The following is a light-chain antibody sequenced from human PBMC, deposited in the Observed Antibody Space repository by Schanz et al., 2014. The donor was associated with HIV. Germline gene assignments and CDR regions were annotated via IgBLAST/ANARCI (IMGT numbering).Light chain of an antibody. CDR2: DVS. CDR3: QSYDTSLNVV. CDR1: SIDVGGYDY. J-gene: IGLJ2*01. V-gene: IGLV2-14*03. Sequence: QSVLTQPASLSGSPGQSITISCTGTSIDVGGYDYVSWYQKHPDKAPRLIIYDVSNRPSGVPDRVSGSKSGTSASLAISGLQADDEGDYYCQSYDTSLNVVFGGGTKLTVL.